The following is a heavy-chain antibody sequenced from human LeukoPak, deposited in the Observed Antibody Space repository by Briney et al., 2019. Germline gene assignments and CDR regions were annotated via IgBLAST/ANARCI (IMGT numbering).Heavy chain of an antibody. J-gene: IGHJ3*02. V-gene: IGHV3-21*01. CDR3: AKPVVTAILDAFDI. Sequence: GGSLRLSCAASGFSFNDYAMNWVRQAPGKGLEWVSSISDDGAYIYYADSVKGRFTISRDNANNSLYLQMNSLSPEDTAVYYCAKPVVTAILDAFDIWGQGTMVTVSS. D-gene: IGHD2-21*02. CDR2: ISDDGAYI. CDR1: GFSFNDYA.